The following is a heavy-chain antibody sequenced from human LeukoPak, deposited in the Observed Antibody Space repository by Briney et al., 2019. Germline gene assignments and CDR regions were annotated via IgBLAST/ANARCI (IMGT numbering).Heavy chain of an antibody. V-gene: IGHV1-8*01. J-gene: IGHJ5*02. CDR1: GFKFTSYD. Sequence: ASVKVSCKAVGFKFTSYDINWVRQASGQGLEWMGWMNPNNGNTGYAQKFQGRVTMTRDTSTSTAYMELRGLTSDDTAVYYCVRDGEGVAISVNYWFDPWGQGALVTVSS. D-gene: IGHD3-10*01. CDR3: VRDGEGVAISVNYWFDP. CDR2: MNPNNGNT.